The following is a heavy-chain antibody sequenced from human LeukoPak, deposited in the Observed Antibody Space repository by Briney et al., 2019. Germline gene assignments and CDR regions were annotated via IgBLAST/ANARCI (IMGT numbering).Heavy chain of an antibody. Sequence: ASVKVSCKASGYTFTSYGISWVRQAPGQGLEWMGWISAYNGNTNYAQKFQGRVTMTADTSTSIVYMELRSLRSDDTAVYYCARGPYYGSGSRADGMDVWGKGTTVTVSS. J-gene: IGHJ6*04. CDR3: ARGPYYGSGSRADGMDV. D-gene: IGHD3-10*01. CDR1: GYTFTSYG. V-gene: IGHV1-18*01. CDR2: ISAYNGNT.